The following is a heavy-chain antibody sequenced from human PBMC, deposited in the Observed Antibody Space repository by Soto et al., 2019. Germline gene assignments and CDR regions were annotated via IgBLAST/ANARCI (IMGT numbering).Heavy chain of an antibody. V-gene: IGHV4-59*12. CDR1: GRSISSYY. Sequence: SETLSLTCTVSGRSISSYYWSWIRQPPGKGLEWIGYIYHSGSTYYNPSLKSRVTISVDRSKNQFSLKLSSVTAADTAVYYCASLYGSGSYGYYYYGMDVWGQGTTVTVSS. CDR2: IYHSGST. D-gene: IGHD3-10*01. CDR3: ASLYGSGSYGYYYYGMDV. J-gene: IGHJ6*02.